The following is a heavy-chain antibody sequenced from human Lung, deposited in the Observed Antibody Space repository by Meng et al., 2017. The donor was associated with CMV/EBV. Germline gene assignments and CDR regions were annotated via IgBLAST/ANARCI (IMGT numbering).Heavy chain of an antibody. CDR3: ARDLRNPPTSFGGVRTHVRYFDS. Sequence: GESXKISXAASGFTFSSYSMNWVRQAPGKGLEWVSSISSNSSYRYYADSVKGRFTVSRDNAKNSLYLQMNSLRAEDTAVYYCARDLRNPPTSFGGVRTHVRYFDSWGQGXLVTVSS. V-gene: IGHV3-21*01. CDR2: ISSNSSYR. CDR1: GFTFSSYS. D-gene: IGHD3-3*01. J-gene: IGHJ4*02.